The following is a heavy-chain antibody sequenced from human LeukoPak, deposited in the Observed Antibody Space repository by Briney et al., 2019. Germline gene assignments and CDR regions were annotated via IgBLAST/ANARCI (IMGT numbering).Heavy chain of an antibody. V-gene: IGHV3-21*01. D-gene: IGHD3-10*01. CDR2: ISSSSSYI. CDR1: GFTFSSYS. Sequence: PGGSLRLSCSASGFTFSSYSMNWVRQAPGTVLEWVSPISSSSSYIYYADSVKGRFTISRDNSRNTLYLQMNSLRAEDTAVYYCAEERGVWLFELDYWGQGTLVTVSS. J-gene: IGHJ4*02. CDR3: AEERGVWLFELDY.